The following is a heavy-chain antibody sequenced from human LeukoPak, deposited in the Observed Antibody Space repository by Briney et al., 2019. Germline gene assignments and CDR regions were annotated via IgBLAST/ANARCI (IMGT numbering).Heavy chain of an antibody. D-gene: IGHD2-2*01. J-gene: IGHJ4*02. Sequence: GGSLRLSCTASGFTFGDYAMSWVRQAPGKGLEWVGFIRSKAYGGTTEYAASVKGRFTISRDDSKSIAYLQMNSLRAEDTVVYYCASPIVVVPAASRISDYWGQGTLVTVSS. CDR3: ASPIVVVPAASRISDY. V-gene: IGHV3-49*04. CDR2: IRSKAYGGTT. CDR1: GFTFGDYA.